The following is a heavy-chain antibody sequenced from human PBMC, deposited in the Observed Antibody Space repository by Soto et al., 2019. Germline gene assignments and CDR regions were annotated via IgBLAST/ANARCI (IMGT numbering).Heavy chain of an antibody. Sequence: QVLLVESGGGVVQPGRSLRLSCAASGFTFSSYAMHGVRQAPGKGLEWVALISYDGSNKYYADSVKGRFTLSRDNSKNTLYLQMESLGAEDTALYYCAKDGDNSGYHWYGLDVWGQGTTVTVSS. CDR1: GFTFSSYA. CDR3: AKDGDNSGYHWYGLDV. J-gene: IGHJ6*02. CDR2: ISYDGSNK. V-gene: IGHV3-30*18. D-gene: IGHD5-12*01.